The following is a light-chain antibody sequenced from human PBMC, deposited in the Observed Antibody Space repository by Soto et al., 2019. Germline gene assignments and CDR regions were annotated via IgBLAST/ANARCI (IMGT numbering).Light chain of an antibody. V-gene: IGKV1-5*03. CDR1: QTISSW. CDR3: QHYNSYSEA. CDR2: KAS. J-gene: IGKJ1*01. Sequence: DIPMTQSPSTLPASVGDRVTITCRASQTISSWLAWYQQKPGKAPKLMIYKASTLKSGVPSRFSGSGSGTEFTLTISSLQPDDVATYYCQHYNSYSEALGQGTKVDIK.